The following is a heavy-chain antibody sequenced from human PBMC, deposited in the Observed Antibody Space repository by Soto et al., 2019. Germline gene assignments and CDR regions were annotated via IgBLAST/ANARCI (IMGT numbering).Heavy chain of an antibody. V-gene: IGHV1-69*05. Sequence: QVQLVQSGAEVKKPGSSVKVSCKASGGTFSSYAISWVRQAPGQGLEWMGGIIPIFGTANYAQKFQGRVTITSDESTSTGYMELSSLRSEDTAVYYCARALGSYYYHSSGPQDAFDIWGQGTMVTVSS. D-gene: IGHD3-22*01. CDR1: GGTFSSYA. CDR2: IIPIFGTA. J-gene: IGHJ3*02. CDR3: ARALGSYYYHSSGPQDAFDI.